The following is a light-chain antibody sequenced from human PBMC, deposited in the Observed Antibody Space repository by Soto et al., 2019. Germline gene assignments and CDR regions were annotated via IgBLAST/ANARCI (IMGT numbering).Light chain of an antibody. CDR3: QSYDSSLSAYV. Sequence: QSVLSQPPSVSVAPGQKVTISCTGSSSNIGAGYDLHWYQQLPGTAPKLLLYGNINRPSGVPDRFSGSKSGTSASLAITGLQAEDEADYYCQSYDSSLSAYVFGTGTKVTVL. V-gene: IGLV1-40*01. CDR1: SSNIGAGYD. CDR2: GNI. J-gene: IGLJ1*01.